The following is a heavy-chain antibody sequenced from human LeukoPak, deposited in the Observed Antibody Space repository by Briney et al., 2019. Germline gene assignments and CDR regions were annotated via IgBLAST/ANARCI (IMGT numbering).Heavy chain of an antibody. Sequence: SETLSLTCTVSGGSISYNYWSWIRQPPGKGLEWIGYIYYSGSTNYNPSFRSRVTMSVDTSKNQFSLKLSSVTAADTAVYYCARHRTSGWGLDYWGQGTLVTVSS. CDR3: ARHRTSGWGLDY. V-gene: IGHV4-59*08. CDR1: GGSISYNY. D-gene: IGHD6-19*01. J-gene: IGHJ4*02. CDR2: IYYSGST.